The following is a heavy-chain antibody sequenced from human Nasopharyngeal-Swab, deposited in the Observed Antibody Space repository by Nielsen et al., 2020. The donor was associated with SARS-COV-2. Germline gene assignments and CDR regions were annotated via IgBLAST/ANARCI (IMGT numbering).Heavy chain of an antibody. J-gene: IGHJ4*02. CDR2: ISSSSSYI. Sequence: GGSLRLSCAASGFTFSSYSMNWVRQAPGKGLEWVSSISSSSSYIYYADSVKGRFTISRDNAKNSLYLQMNSLRAEDTAVYYCARHLPLRFLEWLFPDYFDYWGQGTLFTVSS. D-gene: IGHD3-3*01. CDR3: ARHLPLRFLEWLFPDYFDY. V-gene: IGHV3-21*01. CDR1: GFTFSSYS.